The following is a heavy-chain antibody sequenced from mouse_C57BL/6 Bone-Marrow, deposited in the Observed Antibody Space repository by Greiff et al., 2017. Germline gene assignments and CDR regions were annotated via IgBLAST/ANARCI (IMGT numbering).Heavy chain of an antibody. CDR1: GFTFSNYW. D-gene: IGHD1-1*01. J-gene: IGHJ2*01. Sequence: DVQLVESGGGLVQPGGSMKLSCVASGFTFSNYWMNWVRQSPEKGLEWVAQIRLKSDNYATHYAESVKGRFTISRDDSKSSVYLQMNNLRAEDTGIYYCTGAVVAYYFDYWGQGTTLTVSS. CDR2: IRLKSDNYAT. CDR3: TGAVVAYYFDY. V-gene: IGHV6-3*01.